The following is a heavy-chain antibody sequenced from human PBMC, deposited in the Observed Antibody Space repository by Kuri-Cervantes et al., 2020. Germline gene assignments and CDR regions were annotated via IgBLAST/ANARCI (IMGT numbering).Heavy chain of an antibody. Sequence: GESLKISCAASGFTVSSNYMSWVRQAPGKGLEWVASINQVGSEKYYVDSVKGRFTISRDNAKNSLFLQMNSLGAEDTAVYYCARDQGYSGYVSALGYWGQGTLVTVSS. J-gene: IGHJ4*02. V-gene: IGHV3-7*03. D-gene: IGHD5-12*01. CDR1: GFTVSSNY. CDR3: ARDQGYSGYVSALGY. CDR2: INQVGSEK.